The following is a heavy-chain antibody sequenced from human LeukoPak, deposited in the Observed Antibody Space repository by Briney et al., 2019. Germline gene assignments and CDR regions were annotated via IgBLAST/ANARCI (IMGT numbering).Heavy chain of an antibody. Sequence: GGSLRLSCAASGFIFSSYWMHWVRQAPGKGLVWVSRINSDGSSTSYADSVKGRFTISRDNAKNTLYLQMNSLRDEDTAVYYCARAYYYDILTGYLRDDYWGQGTLVTVSS. J-gene: IGHJ4*02. D-gene: IGHD3-9*01. CDR3: ARAYYYDILTGYLRDDY. CDR1: GFIFSSYW. CDR2: INSDGSST. V-gene: IGHV3-74*01.